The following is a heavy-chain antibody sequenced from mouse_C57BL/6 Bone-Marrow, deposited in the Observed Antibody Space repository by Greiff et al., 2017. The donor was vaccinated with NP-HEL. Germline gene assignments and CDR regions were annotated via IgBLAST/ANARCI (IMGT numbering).Heavy chain of an antibody. Sequence: DVMLVESGGDLVKPGGSLKLSCAASGFTFSSYGMSWVRQTPDNRLEWVATISSGGSYTYYPDSVKGRFTISRDNAKNTLYLQMSSLKSEDTAMYYCARWGDYYAMDYWGQGTSVTVSS. CDR3: ARWGDYYAMDY. CDR1: GFTFSSYG. J-gene: IGHJ4*01. V-gene: IGHV5-6*02. CDR2: ISSGGSYT.